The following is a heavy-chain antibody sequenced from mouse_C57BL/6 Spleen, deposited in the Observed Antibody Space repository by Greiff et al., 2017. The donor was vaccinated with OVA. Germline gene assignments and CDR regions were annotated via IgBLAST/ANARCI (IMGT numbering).Heavy chain of an antibody. Sequence: QVQLQQPGAELVMPGASVKLSCTASGYTFTSYWMHWVKQRPGQGLEWIGEIDPSDSYTNYNQKFKGKSTLTVDKSSSTAYMQLSSLTSDDSAVYYCARGDYYGSRFAYWGQGTLVTVSA. CDR2: IDPSDSYT. CDR1: GYTFTSYW. CDR3: ARGDYYGSRFAY. D-gene: IGHD1-1*01. J-gene: IGHJ3*01. V-gene: IGHV1-69*01.